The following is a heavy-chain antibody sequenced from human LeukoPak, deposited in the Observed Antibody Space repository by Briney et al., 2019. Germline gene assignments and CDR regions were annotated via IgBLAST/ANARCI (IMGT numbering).Heavy chain of an antibody. CDR3: ARTLYDSSGYYWGY. J-gene: IGHJ4*02. CDR1: GGSISSYY. Sequence: PSETLSLTCTVSGGSISSYYWSWIRQPAGKGLEWIGHIYSSGRPNYNPSLKSRVTISVDTSKNQFSLKLSSVTAADTAVYYCARTLYDSSGYYWGYWGQGTLVTVSS. D-gene: IGHD3-22*01. V-gene: IGHV4-4*07. CDR2: IYSSGRP.